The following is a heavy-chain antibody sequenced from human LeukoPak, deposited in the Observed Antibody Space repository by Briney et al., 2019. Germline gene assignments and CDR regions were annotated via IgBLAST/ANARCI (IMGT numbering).Heavy chain of an antibody. V-gene: IGHV3-7*01. J-gene: IGHJ4*02. CDR2: IKEDGSEI. CDR3: ARDRGYSSFDY. CDR1: AFTFSNYW. Sequence: GSLRLSCAASAFTFSNYWMSWVRQAPGKGLEWVANIKEDGSEINYVDSVKGRFTISRDNAKNSLYLQMNSLTVDDTAVYYCARDRGYSSFDYWGQGTLVTVSS. D-gene: IGHD4-23*01.